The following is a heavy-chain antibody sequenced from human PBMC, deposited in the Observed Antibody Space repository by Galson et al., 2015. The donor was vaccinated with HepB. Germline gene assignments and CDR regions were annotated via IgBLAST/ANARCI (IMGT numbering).Heavy chain of an antibody. CDR3: TTDTWFGELRAFDI. CDR1: GFTFSSAW. D-gene: IGHD3-10*01. CDR2: IKSKTDGGTT. J-gene: IGHJ3*02. V-gene: IGHV3-15*01. Sequence: SLRLSCAASGFTFSSAWMSWVRQAPGKGLEWVGRIKSKTDGGTTDYAAPVKGRFTISRDDSKNTLYLQMNSLKTEDTAVYYCTTDTWFGELRAFDIWGQGTMVTVSS.